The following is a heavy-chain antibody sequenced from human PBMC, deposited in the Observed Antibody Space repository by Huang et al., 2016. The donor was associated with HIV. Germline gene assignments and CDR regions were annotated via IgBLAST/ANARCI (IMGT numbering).Heavy chain of an antibody. V-gene: IGHV6-1*01. Sequence: VQLQQSGPGLVKPSQTLSLTCAISGDSVSTNTATWNWIRQSPSRGLEVLGRNYDRSSRAILNNDYAVSLKRRIHVSADTSKNEFSLHLNSVTPEDTAIYYCVRDKKYSSGWGLDQWGQGSLVTVSS. D-gene: IGHD6-19*01. CDR1: GDSVSTNTAT. CDR3: VRDKKYSSGWGLDQ. J-gene: IGHJ4*02. CDR2: NYDRSSRAILNN.